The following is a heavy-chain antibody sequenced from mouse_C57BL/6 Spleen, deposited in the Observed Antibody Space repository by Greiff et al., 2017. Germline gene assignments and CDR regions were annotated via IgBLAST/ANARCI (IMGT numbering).Heavy chain of an antibody. CDR3: APYYGCEGFAY. CDR2: IYPCDGST. D-gene: IGHD2-9*01. CDR1: GYPFTDHT. Sequence: VQLQQSDAELVKPGASVKISCKVSGYPFTDHTLHWMKQRPEPGLEWIGYIYPCDGSTKYNEKFKGKATLTADNSSSTAYMQLNSLTSEDSAVDFCAPYYGCEGFAYWGQGTLVTVSA. V-gene: IGHV1-78*01. J-gene: IGHJ3*01.